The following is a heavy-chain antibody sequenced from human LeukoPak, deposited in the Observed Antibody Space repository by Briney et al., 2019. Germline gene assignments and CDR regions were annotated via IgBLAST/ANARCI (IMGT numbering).Heavy chain of an antibody. D-gene: IGHD5-12*01. CDR1: RFAFGTFE. V-gene: IGHV3-48*03. Sequence: GGSLRLSCAASRFAFGTFEMNWVRQAPGQGLQWIAYISSGGSTTYYADSVRGRFIISRDNAKNLLFLQMNSLRGEDTGFYYCAREKRGAYGGDCWGQGTLVTVSS. CDR3: AREKRGAYGGDC. J-gene: IGHJ4*02. CDR2: ISSGGSTT.